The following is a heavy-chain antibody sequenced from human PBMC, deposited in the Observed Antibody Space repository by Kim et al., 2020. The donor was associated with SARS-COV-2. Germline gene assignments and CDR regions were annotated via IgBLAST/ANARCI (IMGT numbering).Heavy chain of an antibody. V-gene: IGHV3-23*01. J-gene: IGHJ4*02. CDR3: AKEGRRRGSFYDSNTYLGALDH. D-gene: IGHD3-22*01. Sequence: GGSLRLSCAASGFIFNNYAINWVRQAPGKGLEWVSGISGSGTGTYYADSVKGRFSIFRDNSKNTLYLQMNSLRDEDTALYFCAKEGRRRGSFYDSNTYLGALDHWGQGTLVTVSS. CDR2: ISGSGTGT. CDR1: GFIFNNYA.